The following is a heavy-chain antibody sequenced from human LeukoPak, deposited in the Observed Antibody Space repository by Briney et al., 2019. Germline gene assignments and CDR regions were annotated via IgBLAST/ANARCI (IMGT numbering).Heavy chain of an antibody. D-gene: IGHD1-14*01. J-gene: IGHJ4*02. CDR3: ARDLWDATGY. Sequence: GGSLRLSCVASRFSSTYTSWVRQAPGKGLEWVSVIYSGDSTDYADSVRGRFTISRDISKNTVYLQMNSLRPEDTAVYYCARDLWDATGYWGQGTLVTV. CDR1: RFSSTY. V-gene: IGHV3-53*05. CDR2: IYSGDST.